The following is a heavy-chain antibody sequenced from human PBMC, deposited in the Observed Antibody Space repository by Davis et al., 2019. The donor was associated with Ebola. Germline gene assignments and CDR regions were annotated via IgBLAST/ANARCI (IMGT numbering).Heavy chain of an antibody. D-gene: IGHD3-22*01. J-gene: IGHJ4*02. Sequence: GESLKISCAASGFTFSSYGMHWVRQAPGKGLEWVAVIWYDGSNKYYADSVKGRFTISRDNSKSTLYLQMNSLRAEDTAVYYCAKDRPFDSSGYHDYWGQGTLVTVSS. CDR2: IWYDGSNK. CDR1: GFTFSSYG. V-gene: IGHV3-30*02. CDR3: AKDRPFDSSGYHDY.